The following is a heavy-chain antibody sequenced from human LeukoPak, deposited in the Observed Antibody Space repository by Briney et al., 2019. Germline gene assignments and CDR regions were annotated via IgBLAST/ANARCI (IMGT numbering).Heavy chain of an antibody. CDR2: IYYSGNT. J-gene: IGHJ4*02. D-gene: IGHD4-23*01. CDR3: ARGTPSATVFFDF. CDR1: GFTVSSNY. V-gene: IGHV4-30-4*08. Sequence: LRLSCAASGFTVSSNYMSWVRQAPGKGLEWIGYIYYSGNTYYNPSLKSRVTISVDTSNNQFSLKVSSVTGADTAVYYCARGTPSATVFFDFWDQGTLVTVSS.